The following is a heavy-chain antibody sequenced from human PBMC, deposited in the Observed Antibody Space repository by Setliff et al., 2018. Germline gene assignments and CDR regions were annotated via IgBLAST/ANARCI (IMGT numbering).Heavy chain of an antibody. Sequence: GASVKVSCKASGYRFNTHDINWVRQAPGQGLEWMGWMNPNNDDTGSAHKFQDRVTMTVNRAISTAYLELSGLTPDDTAVYFCERGRGFSGLESTVDFFEYWGPATLVTVSS. CDR2: MNPNNDDT. J-gene: IGHJ4*02. CDR1: GYRFNTHD. V-gene: IGHV1-8*01. CDR3: ERGRGFSGLESTVDFFEY. D-gene: IGHD6-19*01.